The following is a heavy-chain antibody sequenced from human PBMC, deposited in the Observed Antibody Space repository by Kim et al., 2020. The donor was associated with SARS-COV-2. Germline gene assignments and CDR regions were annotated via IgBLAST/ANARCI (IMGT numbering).Heavy chain of an antibody. D-gene: IGHD3-10*01. CDR2: ISGGGSST. V-gene: IGHV3-43*02. CDR3: AKAQTTHFYGSGSLDF. CDR1: GFTFDIFA. Sequence: GGSLRLSCAASGFTFDIFAMHWVRQVPGKGLEWVSFISGGGSSTYYADSVKGRFTVSRDNSKNSLFLQMNSLRTDDTALFYCAKAQTTHFYGSGSLDFWGQGTLVTVSS. J-gene: IGHJ4*02.